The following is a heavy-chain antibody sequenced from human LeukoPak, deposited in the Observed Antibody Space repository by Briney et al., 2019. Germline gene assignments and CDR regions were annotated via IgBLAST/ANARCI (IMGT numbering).Heavy chain of an antibody. V-gene: IGHV4-38-2*02. CDR1: GYSISSGYY. Sequence: SETLSLTCTVSGYSISSGYYWGWIRQPPGKGLEWIGSIYHSGSTYYNPSLKSRVTISVDTSKNQFSLKLSSVTAADTAVYYCARDGKYSGYDLGIDYWGQGTLVTVSS. CDR2: IYHSGST. J-gene: IGHJ4*02. D-gene: IGHD5-12*01. CDR3: ARDGKYSGYDLGIDY.